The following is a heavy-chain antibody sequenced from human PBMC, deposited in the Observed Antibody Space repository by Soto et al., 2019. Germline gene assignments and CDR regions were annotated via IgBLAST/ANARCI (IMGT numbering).Heavy chain of an antibody. V-gene: IGHV1-3*01. CDR1: GYTFTSYA. D-gene: IGHD3-10*01. CDR2: INAGNGNT. J-gene: IGHJ6*02. CDR3: ARIRGYYGSGSYYYYYGMDV. Sequence: GASVKVSCKASGYTFTSYAMHWVRQAPGQRLEWMGWINAGNGNTKYSQKFQGRVTITRDTSASTAYMELSSLRSEDTAVYYCARIRGYYGSGSYYYYYGMDVWGQGTTVTVSS.